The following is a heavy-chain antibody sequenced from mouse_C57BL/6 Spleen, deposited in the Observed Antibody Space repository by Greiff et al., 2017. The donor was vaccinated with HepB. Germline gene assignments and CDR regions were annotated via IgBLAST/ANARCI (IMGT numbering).Heavy chain of an antibody. V-gene: IGHV1-55*01. J-gene: IGHJ3*01. D-gene: IGHD2-4*01. CDR2: IYPGSGST. Sequence: VQLQQSGAELVKPGASVKMSCKASGYTFTSYWITWVKQRPGQGLEWIGDIYPGSGSTNYNEKFKSKATLTVDTSSSTAYMQLSSLTSEDSAVYYCARVNYYDYDWFAYWGQGTLVTVSA. CDR1: GYTFTSYW. CDR3: ARVNYYDYDWFAY.